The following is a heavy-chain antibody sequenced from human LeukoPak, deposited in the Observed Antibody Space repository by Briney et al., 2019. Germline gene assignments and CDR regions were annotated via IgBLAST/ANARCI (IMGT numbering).Heavy chain of an antibody. CDR2: IYHSGST. CDR3: ARDYGSGSFPDAFDI. D-gene: IGHD3-10*01. J-gene: IGHJ3*02. CDR1: GYSISSGYY. V-gene: IGHV4-38-2*02. Sequence: SETLSLTCAVSGYSISSGYYWGWIRQPPGKGLEWIGSIYHSGSTYYNPSLKSRVTISVDTSKNQFSLKLSSVTAADTAVYYCARDYGSGSFPDAFDIWGQGTMVTVSS.